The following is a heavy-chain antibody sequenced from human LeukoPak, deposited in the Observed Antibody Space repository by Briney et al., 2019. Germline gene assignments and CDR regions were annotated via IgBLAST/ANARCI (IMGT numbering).Heavy chain of an antibody. CDR3: ARSGYLVVTAYDAFDI. D-gene: IGHD2-21*02. CDR2: INPRGDYT. Sequence: ASVKVACKPFGYTFTSYYIHWVRQAPGQGLEWMGIINPRGDYTTYAQNFQGRVTMTRDTSTSTIYMELSSLRSEDTAVYYCARSGYLVVTAYDAFDIWGQGTMVTVSS. CDR1: GYTFTSYY. J-gene: IGHJ3*02. V-gene: IGHV1-46*01.